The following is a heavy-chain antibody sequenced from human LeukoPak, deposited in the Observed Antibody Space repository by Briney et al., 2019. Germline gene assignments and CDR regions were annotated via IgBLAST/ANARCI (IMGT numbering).Heavy chain of an antibody. V-gene: IGHV3-30*18. CDR1: GFTFSSYG. CDR2: ISYDGSNK. D-gene: IGHD3-3*01. CDR3: AKDGRSLRFLEWLLVY. Sequence: GRSLRLSCAASGFTFSSYGMHWVRQAPGKGLEWVAVISYDGSNKCYADSVKGRFTISRDNSKNTLYLQMNSLRAEDTAVYYCAKDGRSLRFLEWLLVYWGQGTLVTVSS. J-gene: IGHJ4*02.